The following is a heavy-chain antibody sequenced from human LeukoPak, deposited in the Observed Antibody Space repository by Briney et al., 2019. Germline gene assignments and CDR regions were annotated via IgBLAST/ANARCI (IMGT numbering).Heavy chain of an antibody. CDR2: INPNSGGT. CDR3: AREDLDIAAAGTGDY. Sequence: ASVKVSCKASGYTFTGHYMHWVRQAPGQGLEWMGWINPNSGGTNYAQKFQGRVTMTRDTSISTAYMELSRLRSDDTAVYYCAREDLDIAAAGTGDYWGQGTLVTVSS. V-gene: IGHV1-2*02. CDR1: GYTFTGHY. J-gene: IGHJ4*02. D-gene: IGHD6-13*01.